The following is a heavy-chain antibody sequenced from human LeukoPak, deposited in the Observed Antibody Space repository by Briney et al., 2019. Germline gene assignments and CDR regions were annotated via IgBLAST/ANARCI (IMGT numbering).Heavy chain of an antibody. CDR1: GFTFSSYA. CDR3: ARDRVAGVGSYYYGMDV. Sequence: GRSLRLSCAASGFTFSSYAMHWVRQAPGKGLEWVAVISYDGSNKYYADSVKGRFTISRDNSKNTLYLQMNSLRAEDTAVYYCARDRVAGVGSYYYGMDVWGQGTTVTASS. J-gene: IGHJ6*02. D-gene: IGHD6-19*01. V-gene: IGHV3-30-3*01. CDR2: ISYDGSNK.